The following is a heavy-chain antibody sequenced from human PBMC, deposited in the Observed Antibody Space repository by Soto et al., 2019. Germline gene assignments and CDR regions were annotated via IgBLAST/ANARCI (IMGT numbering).Heavy chain of an antibody. V-gene: IGHV2-5*02. Sequence: RPPLVPATHSLTMACTFSGLSLSTEDMGVGWIRQPPPKALEWLAVVYWDDDKRYSPSLKSRLTITKDTSKNQVVLKMTNMDPVDTATYYCAYRLYAGWLTGSYYDYWARGTLVT. CDR3: AYRLYAGWLTGSYYDY. D-gene: IGHD7-27*01. J-gene: IGHJ4*02. CDR2: VYWDDDK. CDR1: GLSLSTEDMG.